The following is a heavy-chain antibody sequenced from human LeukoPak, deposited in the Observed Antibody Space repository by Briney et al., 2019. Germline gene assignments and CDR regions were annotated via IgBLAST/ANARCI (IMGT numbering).Heavy chain of an antibody. J-gene: IGHJ5*02. D-gene: IGHD3-22*01. Sequence: SVKVSCKASGGTFSSYAISWVRQAPGQGLEWMGRIIPILGIANYAQKFQGRVTITADKSTSTAYMELSSLRSEDTAVYYCARAIDGRSGSPKEAFDPWGQGTLVTVSS. CDR1: GGTFSSYA. CDR2: IIPILGIA. V-gene: IGHV1-69*04. CDR3: ARAIDGRSGSPKEAFDP.